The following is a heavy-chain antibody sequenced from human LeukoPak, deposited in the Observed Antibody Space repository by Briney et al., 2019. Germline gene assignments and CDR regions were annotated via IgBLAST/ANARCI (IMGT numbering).Heavy chain of an antibody. V-gene: IGHV4-59*01. CDR2: IYYTGST. Sequence: SETLSLTCTVSGGSISSYYWSWIRQPPGKGLEWIGYIYYTGSTNFSPSLQSRVSISVDTSQNQFSLRLKSVTAADTAVYYCARALRVGSQGYNAFDIWGQGTVVTVFS. CDR3: ARALRVGSQGYNAFDI. D-gene: IGHD5-18*01. CDR1: GGSISSYY. J-gene: IGHJ3*02.